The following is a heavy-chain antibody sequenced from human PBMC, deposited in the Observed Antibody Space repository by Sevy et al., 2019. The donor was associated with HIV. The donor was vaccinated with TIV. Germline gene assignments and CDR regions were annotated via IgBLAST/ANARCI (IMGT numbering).Heavy chain of an antibody. V-gene: IGHV3-23*01. D-gene: IGHD3-22*01. Sequence: GGSLRLSCAASGFTFNTHVMNWVRQAPGKGLEWVSSISGFGNTYYADSVRGRFTISRDNAKNTLYLQMNCLRADDTAVYYGAKVLNPALESMMEVTVRSLKGFDVWGQGTMVTVSS. CDR1: GFTFNTHV. CDR3: AKVLNPALESMMEVTVRSLKGFDV. CDR2: ISGFGNT. J-gene: IGHJ3*01.